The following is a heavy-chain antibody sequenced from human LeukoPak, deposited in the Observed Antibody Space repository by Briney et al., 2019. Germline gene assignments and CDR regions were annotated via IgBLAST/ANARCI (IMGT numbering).Heavy chain of an antibody. Sequence: GGSLRLSCEGSAFIFSGHWMNWVRQTPGKGLEWVASIKEDGSERQYVDSVKGRFSISRDNTKGSLFLQLNSLRAEDTAVYYCAREVVVRGVLDYWGQGTLVTVSS. CDR1: AFIFSGHW. CDR3: AREVVVRGVLDY. D-gene: IGHD3-10*01. CDR2: IKEDGSER. J-gene: IGHJ4*02. V-gene: IGHV3-7*01.